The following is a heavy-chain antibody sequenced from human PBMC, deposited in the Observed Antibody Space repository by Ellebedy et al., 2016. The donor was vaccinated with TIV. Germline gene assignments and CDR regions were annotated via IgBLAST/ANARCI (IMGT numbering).Heavy chain of an antibody. V-gene: IGHV4-59*12. CDR2: IYYSGST. CDR3: ARDKIVVVPAAGSRYYYYGMDV. Sequence: SETLSLTCAVYGGSFSGYYWSWIRQPPGKGLEWIGYIYYSGSTNYNPSLKSRVTISVDTSKNQFSLKLSSVTAADTAVYYCARDKIVVVPAAGSRYYYYGMDVWGQGTTVTVSS. J-gene: IGHJ6*02. D-gene: IGHD2-2*01. CDR1: GGSFSGYY.